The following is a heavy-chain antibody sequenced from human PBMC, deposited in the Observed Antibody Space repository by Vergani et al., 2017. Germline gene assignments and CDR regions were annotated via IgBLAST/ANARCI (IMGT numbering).Heavy chain of an antibody. J-gene: IGHJ4*02. CDR2: IYYSGST. Sequence: QLQLQESGPGLVKPSETLSLTCTVSGGSISSSSYYWGWIRQPPGKGLEWIGSIYYSGSTYYNPSLKSRVTISVDTSKNQSSLKLSSVTAADTAVYYCASTMVRGVIMVEGGQGTLVTVSS. V-gene: IGHV4-39*07. CDR3: ASTMVRGVIMVE. CDR1: GGSISSSSYY. D-gene: IGHD3-10*01.